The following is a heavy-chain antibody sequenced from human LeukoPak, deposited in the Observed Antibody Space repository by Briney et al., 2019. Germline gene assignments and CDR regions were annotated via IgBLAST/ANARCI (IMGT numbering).Heavy chain of an antibody. Sequence: SETLSLTCTVSGGSISSSSYYWGWIRQPPGKGLEWIGSIYYSGSTYYNPSLKSRVTISVDTSKNQFSLKLSSVTAADTAVYYCARRPYSSGWYGYFDYWGQGTLVTVSS. V-gene: IGHV4-39*01. CDR3: ARRPYSSGWYGYFDY. J-gene: IGHJ4*02. CDR2: IYYSGST. CDR1: GGSISSSSYY. D-gene: IGHD6-19*01.